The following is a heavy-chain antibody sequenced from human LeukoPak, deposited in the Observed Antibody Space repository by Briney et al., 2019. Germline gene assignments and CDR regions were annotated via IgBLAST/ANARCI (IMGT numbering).Heavy chain of an antibody. CDR3: AREAYCSGGSCYSAFDY. CDR1: GFTFSTQY. J-gene: IGHJ4*02. D-gene: IGHD2-15*01. Sequence: PGGSLRLSCTASGFTFSTQYMAWVRQAPGKGLEWVSSISSSSSYIYYADSVKGRFTISRDNAKNSLYLQMNSLRAEDTAVYYCAREAYCSGGSCYSAFDYWGQGTLVTVSS. CDR2: ISSSSSYI. V-gene: IGHV3-21*01.